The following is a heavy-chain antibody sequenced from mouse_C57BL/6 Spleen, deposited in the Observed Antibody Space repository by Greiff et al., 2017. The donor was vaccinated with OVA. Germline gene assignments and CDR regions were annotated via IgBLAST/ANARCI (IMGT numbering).Heavy chain of an antibody. V-gene: IGHV5-17*01. D-gene: IGHD1-3*01. CDR1: GFTFSDYG. CDR3: ARYRSGAMDY. J-gene: IGHJ4*01. Sequence: DVHLVESGGGLVKPGGSLKLSCAASGFTFSDYGMHWVRQAPEKGLEWVAYISSGSSTIYYADTVKGRFTISRDNAKNTLFLQMTSLRSEDTAMYYCARYRSGAMDYWGQGTSVTVSS. CDR2: ISSGSSTI.